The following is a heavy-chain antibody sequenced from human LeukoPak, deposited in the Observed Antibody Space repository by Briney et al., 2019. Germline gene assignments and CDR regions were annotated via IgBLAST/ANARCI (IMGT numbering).Heavy chain of an antibody. CDR2: IYYRGST. CDR1: GGSISSSNW. D-gene: IGHD3-22*01. J-gene: IGHJ3*02. V-gene: IGHV4-4*01. Sequence: ISAVAGGSISSSNWWSWVRQPPGKGLEWIGNIYYRGSTYYNPSLISRVTISLDTSKNQFSLRLSSVTAADTAVYFCARARNYYDSSDYYYEGDAFDIWGQGTMVTVSS. CDR3: ARARNYYDSSDYYYEGDAFDI.